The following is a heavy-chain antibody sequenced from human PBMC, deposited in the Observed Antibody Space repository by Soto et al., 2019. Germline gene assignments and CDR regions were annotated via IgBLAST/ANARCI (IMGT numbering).Heavy chain of an antibody. CDR3: ARGSPPVVRGPTPGCMDF. Sequence: SETLSLTCTVSGGSISSGDYYWSWIRQPPGKGLEWIGYIYYSGSTYYNPSLKSRVTISVDTSKNQFSLKLSSVTAADTAVYYCARGSPPVVRGPTPGCMDFWGQGTTVTVSS. CDR1: GGSISSGDYY. V-gene: IGHV4-30-4*01. CDR2: IYYSGST. D-gene: IGHD3-10*01. J-gene: IGHJ6*02.